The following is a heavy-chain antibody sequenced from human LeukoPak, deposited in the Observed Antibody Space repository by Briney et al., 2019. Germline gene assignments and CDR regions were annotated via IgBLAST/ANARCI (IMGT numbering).Heavy chain of an antibody. CDR1: GFSLSASGVG. J-gene: IGHJ4*02. D-gene: IGHD3-10*01. V-gene: IGHV2-5*02. CDR3: AHTTMVRGVISCFDY. CDR2: IYWDDDK. Sequence: SGPTLVNPTQTLTLTCTFSGFSLSASGVGVGWIRQPPGKALEWLALIYWDDDKRYSPSLKSRLTITKDTSKNQVVLTMTDMDPVDTATYYCAHTTMVRGVISCFDYWGQGTLVTVSS.